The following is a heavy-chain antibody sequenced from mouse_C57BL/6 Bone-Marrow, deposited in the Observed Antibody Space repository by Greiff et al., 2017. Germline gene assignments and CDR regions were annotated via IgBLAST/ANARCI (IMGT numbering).Heavy chain of an antibody. D-gene: IGHD2-4*01. CDR2: MNPNNGGT. V-gene: IGHV1-26*01. Sequence: EVQRVESGPELVKPGASVKISCKASGYTFTDYYMNWVKQSHGKSLEWIGDMNPNNGGTSYNQKFKGKATLTVDKSSSTAYMELRSLTSEDSAVYYCAWDYDWYFDVWGTGTTVTVSS. CDR3: AWDYDWYFDV. J-gene: IGHJ1*03. CDR1: GYTFTDYY.